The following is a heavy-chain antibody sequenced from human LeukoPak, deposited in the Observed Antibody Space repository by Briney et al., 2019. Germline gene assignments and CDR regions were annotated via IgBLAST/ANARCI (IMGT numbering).Heavy chain of an antibody. CDR3: AKDVVSDSGWDIDY. V-gene: IGHV3-23*05. D-gene: IGHD6-19*01. CDR1: GYSFSTYS. J-gene: IGHJ4*02. CDR2: IYNSGSEV. Sequence: GGSLRLSCVGYGYSFSTYSMSWVRQGPGKGLEWVSSIYNSGSEVFYADSVKGRFTISRDNSQNTLYLQMNSLRVEDTAIYYCAKDVVSDSGWDIDYWGQGTLVTVSS.